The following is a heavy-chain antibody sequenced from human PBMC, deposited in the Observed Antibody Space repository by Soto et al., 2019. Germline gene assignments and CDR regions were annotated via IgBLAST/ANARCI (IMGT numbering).Heavy chain of an antibody. V-gene: IGHV4-34*01. D-gene: IGHD3-3*01. J-gene: IGHJ4*02. CDR1: GGSFSGYY. Sequence: PSETLSLTCAVYGGSFSGYYWSWIRQHPGKGLEWIGEINHSGSTNYNPSLKSRVTISVDTSKNQFSLKLSSVTAADTAVYYCARVVAIFGVVIISEFDYWGQGTLVTVSS. CDR2: INHSGST. CDR3: ARVVAIFGVVIISEFDY.